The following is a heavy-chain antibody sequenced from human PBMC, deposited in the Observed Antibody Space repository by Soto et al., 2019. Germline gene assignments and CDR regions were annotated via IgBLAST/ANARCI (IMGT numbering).Heavy chain of an antibody. V-gene: IGHV3-23*01. CDR1: GFTFSSYA. D-gene: IGHD3-22*01. CDR3: AKDAYYYDSSGYPGHMDV. CDR2: ISGSGGST. J-gene: IGHJ6*02. Sequence: GGSLRLSCAASGFTFSSYAMSWGLQAPWKGLEWVSAISGSGGSTYYADSVKGRFTISRDNSKNTLYLQMNSLRAEDTAVYYCAKDAYYYDSSGYPGHMDVWGQGTTVTVSS.